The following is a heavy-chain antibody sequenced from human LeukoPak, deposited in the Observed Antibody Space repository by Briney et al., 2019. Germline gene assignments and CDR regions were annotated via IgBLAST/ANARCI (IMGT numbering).Heavy chain of an antibody. V-gene: IGHV3-20*04. D-gene: IGHD6-19*01. CDR2: INWNGGST. Sequence: GSLRLSCAASGFTFDDYGMSWVRQAPGKGLEWVSGINWNGGSTGYADSVKGRFTISRDNAKNSLYLQMNSLRAEDTALYYCARDPNSSGWYGYYFDYWGQGTLVTVSS. CDR1: GFTFDDYG. CDR3: ARDPNSSGWYGYYFDY. J-gene: IGHJ4*02.